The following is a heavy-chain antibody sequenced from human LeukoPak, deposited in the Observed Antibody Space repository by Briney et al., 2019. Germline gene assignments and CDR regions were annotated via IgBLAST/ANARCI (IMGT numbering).Heavy chain of an antibody. CDR1: GYTFTSYG. Sequence: ASVKVSCKASGYTFTSYGISWVRQAPGQGLEWMGWISAYNGNTNYAQKLQGRVTMTTDTSTSTACMELRSLRSDDTAVYYCARDGDYYDRSAFDIWGQGTMVTVSS. CDR2: ISAYNGNT. CDR3: ARDGDYYDRSAFDI. J-gene: IGHJ3*02. D-gene: IGHD3-22*01. V-gene: IGHV1-18*01.